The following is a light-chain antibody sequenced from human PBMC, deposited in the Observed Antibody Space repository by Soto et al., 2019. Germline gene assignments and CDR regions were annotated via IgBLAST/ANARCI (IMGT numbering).Light chain of an antibody. V-gene: IGKV3-11*01. Sequence: EIVLTQSPATLSLSPGEGATLSCRASQSVSSYLAWYQQKPGQAPRLLIYDASNRATGIPARFSGSWSGTDFTLTISSLEPEDFAVYYCQQRSNWPLTFGGGTKVEIK. J-gene: IGKJ4*01. CDR3: QQRSNWPLT. CDR2: DAS. CDR1: QSVSSY.